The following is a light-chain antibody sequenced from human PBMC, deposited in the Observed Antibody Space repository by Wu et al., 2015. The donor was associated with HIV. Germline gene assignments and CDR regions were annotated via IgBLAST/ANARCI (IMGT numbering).Light chain of an antibody. Sequence: EIVMTQSPATLSVSPGERATLSCRASQSVTINLAWYQQKPGQAPRLLIYGASTRATGIPDRFSGSGSGTDFTLTISRLEPEDFAVYYCQQYGGSPRFTFGQGTKLEIK. V-gene: IGKV3-20*01. J-gene: IGKJ2*01. CDR3: QQYGGSPRFT. CDR2: GAS. CDR1: QSVTIN.